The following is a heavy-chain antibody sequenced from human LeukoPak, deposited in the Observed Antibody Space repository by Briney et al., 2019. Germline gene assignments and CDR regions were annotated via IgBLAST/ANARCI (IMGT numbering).Heavy chain of an antibody. V-gene: IGHV3-23*01. CDR3: AKHNGDYEYGMDV. CDR1: GFTFSSFA. D-gene: IGHD4-17*01. J-gene: IGHJ6*02. CDR2: ISGNGNSA. Sequence: GGSLRLSCAASGFTFSSFAMSWVRQAPGKGLDWVSTISGNGNSAHFADSVKGRFIISRDNSKNTLYLQMNSLRAEGTAVYYCAKHNGDYEYGMDVWGQGTTVTVSS.